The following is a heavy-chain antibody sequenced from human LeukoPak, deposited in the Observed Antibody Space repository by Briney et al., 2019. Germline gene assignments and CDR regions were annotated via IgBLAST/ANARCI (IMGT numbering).Heavy chain of an antibody. D-gene: IGHD6-6*01. CDR3: VRDHDSNSGAFHI. Sequence: PGGSLRLSCAASGFTFSTYNLNWVRQAPGTGLEWVSSISSGSSHINYADSVKGRFTISRDNAKNSLYLHINSLRADDTAVYYCVRDHDSNSGAFHIWGQGTMVTVSS. CDR2: ISSGSSHI. CDR1: GFTFSTYN. V-gene: IGHV3-21*01. J-gene: IGHJ3*02.